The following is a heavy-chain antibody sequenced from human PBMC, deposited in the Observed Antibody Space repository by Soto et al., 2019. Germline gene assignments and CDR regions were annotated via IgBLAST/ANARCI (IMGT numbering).Heavy chain of an antibody. D-gene: IGHD3-9*01. Sequence: GAPVKVSCKDSGYTFTGYYMHWVRQAPGQGLEWMGLINPSDGSTSYAQKFQGRVTMTRDTSTSTVYMELSSLRSEDTAVYYCARDQGILTAKGRDVWGQGPTVTVSS. CDR1: GYTFTGYY. CDR3: ARDQGILTAKGRDV. J-gene: IGHJ6*02. CDR2: INPSDGST. V-gene: IGHV1-46*01.